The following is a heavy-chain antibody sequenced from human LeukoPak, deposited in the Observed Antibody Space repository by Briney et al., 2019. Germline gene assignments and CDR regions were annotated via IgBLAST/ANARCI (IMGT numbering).Heavy chain of an antibody. CDR1: GFTFSSYW. V-gene: IGHV3-7*04. Sequence: PGGSLRLSCAASGFTFSSYWMAWVRQAPGKGLEWVANIKQDESEKYYVDSVKGRFTISRVNAKNSLYLHMNTMRAEDTAVYYCARGGHYYFDYWGQGTLVTVSS. CDR3: ARGGHYYFDY. CDR2: IKQDESEK. D-gene: IGHD2-21*02. J-gene: IGHJ4*02.